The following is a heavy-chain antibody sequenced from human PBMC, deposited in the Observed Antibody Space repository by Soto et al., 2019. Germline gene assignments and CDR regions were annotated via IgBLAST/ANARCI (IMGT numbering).Heavy chain of an antibody. CDR1: GYTFTSYG. J-gene: IGHJ3*02. D-gene: IGHD2-2*01. CDR2: ISAYNGNT. V-gene: IGHV1-18*01. CDR3: ARGYCSSTSCRSLNAFDI. Sequence: GASVKVSCKASGYTFTSYGISWVRQAPGQGLEWKGWISAYNGNTNYAQKLQGRVTMTTDTSTSTAYMELRSLRSDDTAVYYCARGYCSSTSCRSLNAFDIWGQGTMVTVSS.